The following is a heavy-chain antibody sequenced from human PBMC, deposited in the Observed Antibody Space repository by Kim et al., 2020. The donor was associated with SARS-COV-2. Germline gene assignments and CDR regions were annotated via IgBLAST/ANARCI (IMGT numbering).Heavy chain of an antibody. D-gene: IGHD1-7*01. J-gene: IGHJ6*02. CDR2: ISYDGSNK. Sequence: GGSLRLSCAASGFTFSSYAMHWVRQAPGKGLEWVAVISYDGSNKYYVDSVKGRFTISRDNSKNTLYLQMNSLRAEDTAVYYCARDTGTGTTSLGSGMDVWGQGTTVTVSS. V-gene: IGHV3-30*04. CDR3: ARDTGTGTTSLGSGMDV. CDR1: GFTFSSYA.